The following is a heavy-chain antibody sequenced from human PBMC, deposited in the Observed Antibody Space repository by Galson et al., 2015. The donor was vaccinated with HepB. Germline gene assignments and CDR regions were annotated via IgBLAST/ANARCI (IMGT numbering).Heavy chain of an antibody. CDR2: INPNSGGT. D-gene: IGHD6-19*01. CDR3: ARVVIPGLAVAAASRNWFDP. CDR1: GYTFPGYY. Sequence: QSGAEVKKPGESLRISCKASGYTFPGYYIHWVRQAPGQGLEWMGRINPNSGGTNYAQNFQGRVTMTSDTSISTAYMELKFLRSDDTAIYYCARVVIPGLAVAAASRNWFDPWGQGTLVTVSS. V-gene: IGHV1-2*06. J-gene: IGHJ5*02.